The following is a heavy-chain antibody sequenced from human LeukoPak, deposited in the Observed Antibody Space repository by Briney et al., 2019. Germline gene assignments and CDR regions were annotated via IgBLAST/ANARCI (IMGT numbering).Heavy chain of an antibody. CDR3: ARETRPSNYYDSSGYYSY. CDR1: GFTVSSNY. V-gene: IGHV3-53*04. Sequence: GGSLRLSCAASGFTVSSNYMSWVRQAPGKGLEWVSVIYSGGSTYYADSVKGRFTISRHNSKNTLYLQMNSLRAEDTAVYYCARETRPSNYYDSSGYYSYWGQGTLVTVSS. J-gene: IGHJ4*02. D-gene: IGHD3-22*01. CDR2: IYSGGST.